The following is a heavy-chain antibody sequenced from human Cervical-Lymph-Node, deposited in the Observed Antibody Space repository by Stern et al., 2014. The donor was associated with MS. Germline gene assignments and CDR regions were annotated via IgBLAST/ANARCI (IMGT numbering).Heavy chain of an antibody. J-gene: IGHJ1*01. CDR1: GGNFSNYA. D-gene: IGHD4-11*01. Sequence: QVQLVQSGAEVKEPGSSARVSCKASGGNFSNYAISWVRQAPGQGLEWMGGIIPILGTAHYAQDFQGRVTITADESTNTAYVELSSVTSDDTAVYYCAIEPGPGAVTTLYFQHWGQGTHVTVSS. V-gene: IGHV1-69*01. CDR3: AIEPGPGAVTTLYFQH. CDR2: IIPILGTA.